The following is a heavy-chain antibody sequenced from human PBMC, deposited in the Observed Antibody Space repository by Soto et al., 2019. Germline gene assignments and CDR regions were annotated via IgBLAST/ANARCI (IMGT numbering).Heavy chain of an antibody. D-gene: IGHD4-17*01. CDR2: IWYDGSTK. CDR1: GFTFSSYG. V-gene: IGHV3-33*01. Sequence: QVQLVESGGGVVQPGRSLRLSCAASGFTFSSYGMHWVRQAPGKGLEWVAVIWYDGSTKYYADSVKGRFTISRDNSKNTLYLQMNSLRAEDTAVYYWARVTSFSVTTALDYWGQGTLVTVSS. CDR3: ARVTSFSVTTALDY. J-gene: IGHJ4*02.